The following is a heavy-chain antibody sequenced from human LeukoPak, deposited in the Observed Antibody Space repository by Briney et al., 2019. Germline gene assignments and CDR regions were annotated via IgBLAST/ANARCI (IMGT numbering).Heavy chain of an antibody. V-gene: IGHV4-30-2*01. CDR1: GGSISSGGYY. CDR3: ARDGPPTCSSTSCPFDY. J-gene: IGHJ4*02. D-gene: IGHD2-2*01. CDR2: IYHSGST. Sequence: SETLSLTCTVSGGSISSGGYYWSWIRQPPGKGLEWIGYIYHSGSTYYNPSLKSRVTISVDTSKNQFSLKLSSVTAADTAVYYCARDGPPTCSSTSCPFDYWGQGTLVTVSS.